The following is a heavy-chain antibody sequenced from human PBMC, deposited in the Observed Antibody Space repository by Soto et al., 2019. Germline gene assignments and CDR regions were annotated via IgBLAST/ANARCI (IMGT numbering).Heavy chain of an antibody. D-gene: IGHD2-21*02. Sequence: DVQLVETGGGLIQPGGSLRLSCAASGFSVRTNYMSWVRQAPGKGLEWVSVFESGGSIYYADSVKGRFIISRDYVKNTIHLQMNSLRAEDTAVYYCARAGVTPDFFDFWGQGTLVTVSS. J-gene: IGHJ4*02. CDR2: FESGGSI. V-gene: IGHV3-53*02. CDR3: ARAGVTPDFFDF. CDR1: GFSVRTNY.